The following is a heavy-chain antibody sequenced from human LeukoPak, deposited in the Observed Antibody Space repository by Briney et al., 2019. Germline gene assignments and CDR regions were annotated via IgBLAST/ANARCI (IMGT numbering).Heavy chain of an antibody. CDR1: GFTFSSYA. CDR2: ISYDGSNK. CDR3: ARGIVNGYFDY. Sequence: PGGSLRLSCAASGFTFSSYAMHWVRQAPGKGLEWVAVISYDGSNKYYADSVKGRFTISRDNSKNTLYLQMNSLRAEDTAVYYCARGIVNGYFDYWGQGTLVTVSS. V-gene: IGHV3-30-3*01. D-gene: IGHD2-15*01. J-gene: IGHJ4*02.